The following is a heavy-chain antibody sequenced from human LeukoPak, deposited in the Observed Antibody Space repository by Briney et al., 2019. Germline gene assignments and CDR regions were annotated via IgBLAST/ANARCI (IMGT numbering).Heavy chain of an antibody. D-gene: IGHD2-8*01. CDR1: GDSIRSSNYY. CDR3: ARDRACSNGVCSYFDY. J-gene: IGHJ4*02. Sequence: SETLSLTCTVSGDSIRSSNYYWGWIRQPPGKGLEWIGSIYYSGTTYYNPSLKSRVTVSADTSKNQFSLKLTSVTAADTAVYYCARDRACSNGVCSYFDYWGQGTLVTVPS. V-gene: IGHV4-39*01. CDR2: IYYSGTT.